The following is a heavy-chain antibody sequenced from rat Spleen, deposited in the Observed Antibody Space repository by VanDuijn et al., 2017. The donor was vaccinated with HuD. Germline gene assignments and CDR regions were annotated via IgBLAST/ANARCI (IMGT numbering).Heavy chain of an antibody. CDR1: GFTFSNYY. CDR2: ISPTGGRT. Sequence: EVQLVESGGGLVQPGRSLKLSCAASGFTFSNYYMAWVRQAPTKGLEWVASISPTGGRTHYRDSVKDRFTISRDTAQNILYLQMNSPRSEDTATYYCARRHYGYTDYFDYWGQGVMVTVSS. D-gene: IGHD1-11*01. CDR3: ARRHYGYTDYFDY. V-gene: IGHV5-25*01. J-gene: IGHJ2*01.